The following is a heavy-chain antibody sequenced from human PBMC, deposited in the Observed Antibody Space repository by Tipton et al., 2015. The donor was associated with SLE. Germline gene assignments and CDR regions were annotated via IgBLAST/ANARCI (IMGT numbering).Heavy chain of an antibody. J-gene: IGHJ5*02. CDR1: GFPFNFYS. D-gene: IGHD6-6*01. CDR3: ARVYTNSPAFDWFDP. V-gene: IGHV3-48*04. Sequence: SGFPFNFYSMNWVRQAPGKGLEWLVYISPSSQTIYYADSVRGRFISSRDNAKNLLYLQMNSLTADDTAVYYCARVYTNSPAFDWFDPWGQGTLVTVSS. CDR2: ISPSSQTI.